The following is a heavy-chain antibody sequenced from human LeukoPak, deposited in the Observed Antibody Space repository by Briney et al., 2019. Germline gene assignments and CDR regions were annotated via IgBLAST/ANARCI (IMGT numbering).Heavy chain of an antibody. CDR1: GGTFSSYA. CDR2: IIPIFGTA. Sequence: SVKVSCKASGGTFSSYAISWVRQAPGQGLEWMGRIIPIFGTANYAQKFQGRVTITTDESTSTAYMEQSSLRSEDTAVYYCARDSSGWYYFDYWGQGTLVTVSS. CDR3: ARDSSGWYYFDY. D-gene: IGHD6-19*01. J-gene: IGHJ4*02. V-gene: IGHV1-69*05.